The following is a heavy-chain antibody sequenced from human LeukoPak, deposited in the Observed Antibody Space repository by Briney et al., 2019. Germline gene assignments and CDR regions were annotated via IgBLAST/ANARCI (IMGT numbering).Heavy chain of an antibody. V-gene: IGHV3-30*18. CDR1: GFTFSSYG. CDR3: AKMFLRLGELSPHYYYYYYYYMDV. D-gene: IGHD3-16*02. CDR2: ISSDGSNK. J-gene: IGHJ6*03. Sequence: GGSLRLSCAASGFTFSSYGMHWVRQAPGKGLEWVAVISSDGSNKYYADSVKGRFTISRDNSKNTLYLQMNSLRAEDTAVYYCAKMFLRLGELSPHYYYYYYYYMDVWGKGTTVTVSS.